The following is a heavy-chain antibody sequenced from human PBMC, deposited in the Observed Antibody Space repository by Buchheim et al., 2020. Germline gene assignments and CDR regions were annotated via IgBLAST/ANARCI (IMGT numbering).Heavy chain of an antibody. J-gene: IGHJ4*02. CDR3: ARGDMDAIFGVVIDIEFDY. D-gene: IGHD3-3*01. V-gene: IGHV4-31*03. CDR2: IYYSGST. CDR1: GGSISSGGYY. Sequence: QVQLQESGPGLVKPSQTLSLTCTVSGGSISSGGYYWSWIRQHPGKGLEWIGYIYYSGSTYYNPSLKSRVTISVDASKNQFSLKLSSVTAADTAVYYCARGDMDAIFGVVIDIEFDYWGQGTL.